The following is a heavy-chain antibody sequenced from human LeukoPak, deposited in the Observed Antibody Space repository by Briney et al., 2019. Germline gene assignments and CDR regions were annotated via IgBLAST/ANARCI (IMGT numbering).Heavy chain of an antibody. CDR1: GGTFSSYA. J-gene: IGHJ3*02. CDR2: IIPIFGTA. Sequence: SVKVSCKASGGTFSSYAISWVRQAPGQGLEWMGGIIPIFGTANYAQKFQGRVTITADESTSTAYMELSSLRSEDTAVYYCARPRITLFGVVYESRGDAFDIWGQGTMVTVSS. D-gene: IGHD3-3*01. CDR3: ARPRITLFGVVYESRGDAFDI. V-gene: IGHV1-69*01.